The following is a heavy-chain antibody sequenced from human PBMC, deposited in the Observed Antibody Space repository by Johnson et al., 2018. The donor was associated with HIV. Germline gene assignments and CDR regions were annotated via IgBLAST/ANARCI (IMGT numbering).Heavy chain of an antibody. CDR2: ISWNSGSI. Sequence: VQLVESGGGLVQPGRSLRLSCAASGFTFDDYAMHWVRQAPGKGLEWVSGISWNSGSIGYADSVKGRFTISRDNSKNTLYLQMNSLRAEDTAVYYCARGRALRALDAFDIWGQGTMITVSS. J-gene: IGHJ3*02. V-gene: IGHV3-9*01. D-gene: IGHD4-17*01. CDR1: GFTFDDYA. CDR3: ARGRALRALDAFDI.